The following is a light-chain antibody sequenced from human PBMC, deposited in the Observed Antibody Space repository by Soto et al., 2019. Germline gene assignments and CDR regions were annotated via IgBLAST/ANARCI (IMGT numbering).Light chain of an antibody. V-gene: IGLV2-23*01. J-gene: IGLJ2*01. CDR1: SSDVGSYNL. Sequence: QSALTQPASVSGSPGQSITISCTGTSSDVGSYNLVSWYQQHPGKAPKLMIYEGSKRPSGVSNRSSGSKSGNTASLTISGLQAEDEADYYCCSYAGSHVVFGGGTKVTVL. CDR3: CSYAGSHVV. CDR2: EGS.